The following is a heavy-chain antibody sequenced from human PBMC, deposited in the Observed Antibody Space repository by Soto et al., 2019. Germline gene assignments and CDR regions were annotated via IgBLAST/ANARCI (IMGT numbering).Heavy chain of an antibody. J-gene: IGHJ6*02. Sequence: QVQLVQSGAEVKKPGSSVKVSSKASGGTFTGNPISWVRQAHGRGLEWMGGIIPMFGTTNYAQKFQGRVTITADESTTTAYMELNSLRSEDTAVYYCARENSIASLSYYYGMEVWGQGTTVTVSS. CDR3: ARENSIASLSYYYGMEV. D-gene: IGHD6-6*01. CDR2: IIPMFGTT. V-gene: IGHV1-69*01. CDR1: GGTFTGNP.